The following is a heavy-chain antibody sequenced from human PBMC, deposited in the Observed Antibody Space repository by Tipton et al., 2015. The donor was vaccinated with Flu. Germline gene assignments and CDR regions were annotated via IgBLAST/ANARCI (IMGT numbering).Heavy chain of an antibody. D-gene: IGHD2-2*01. CDR2: INHSGST. Sequence: TLSLTCAVYGGSFSGYYWSWIRQPPGKGLEWIGEINHSGSTNYNPSLKSRVTISVDTSKNQFSLKLSSVTAADTAVYYCARGQLLGNWFDPWGQGTLVTVSS. V-gene: IGHV4-34*01. J-gene: IGHJ5*02. CDR1: GGSFSGYY. CDR3: ARGQLLGNWFDP.